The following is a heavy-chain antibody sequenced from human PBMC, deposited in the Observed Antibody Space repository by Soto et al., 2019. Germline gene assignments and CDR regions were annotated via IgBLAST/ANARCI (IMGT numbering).Heavy chain of an antibody. Sequence: GGSLRLSCAASGFTFSSYSMNWVRQAPGKGPEWVSSISSSSSYIYYADSVKGRFTISRDNAKNSLYLQMNSLRAEDTAVYYCARAMGRIQLWFPLGAFDIWGQGTMVTVSS. D-gene: IGHD5-18*01. V-gene: IGHV3-21*01. CDR3: ARAMGRIQLWFPLGAFDI. CDR2: ISSSSSYI. J-gene: IGHJ3*02. CDR1: GFTFSSYS.